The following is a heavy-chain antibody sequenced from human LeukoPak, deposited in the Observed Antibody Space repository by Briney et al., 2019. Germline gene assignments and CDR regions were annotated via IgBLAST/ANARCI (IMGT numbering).Heavy chain of an antibody. D-gene: IGHD3-22*01. Sequence: ASVKVSCKASGYTFTSYGISWVRQAPGQGLEWMGWISAYNGNTNYAQKLQGRVTMTTDTSTSTAYMELRSLRSDDTAVYYCARGMYYYDSSGYQGVFDYWGQGTLVTVSS. CDR3: ARGMYYYDSSGYQGVFDY. CDR1: GYTFTSYG. J-gene: IGHJ4*02. CDR2: ISAYNGNT. V-gene: IGHV1-18*01.